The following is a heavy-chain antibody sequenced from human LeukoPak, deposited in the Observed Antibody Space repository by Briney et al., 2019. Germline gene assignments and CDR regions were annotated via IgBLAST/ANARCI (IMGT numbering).Heavy chain of an antibody. V-gene: IGHV4-59*01. CDR2: IYYSGST. CDR3: ARDSSSWYHLLDY. CDR1: GGSISSSY. Sequence: PSETLSLTCTVSGGSISSSYWSWIRQPPGKGLEWIGYIYYSGSTNYNPSLKSRVTISVDTSKNQFSLKLSSVTATDTAVYYCARDSSSWYHLLDYWGQGTLVTVSS. D-gene: IGHD6-13*01. J-gene: IGHJ4*02.